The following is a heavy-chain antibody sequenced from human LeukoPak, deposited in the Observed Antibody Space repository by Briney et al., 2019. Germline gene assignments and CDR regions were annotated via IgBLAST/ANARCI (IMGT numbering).Heavy chain of an antibody. J-gene: IGHJ1*01. Sequence: GGSLRLSCAASGFTFSSYSMNWVRQAPGKGLEWVSSISSSSSYIYYADSVKGRFTISRDNAKNSLYLQMNSLRAEDTAVYYCAKIAATVTTPGYFQHWGQGTLVTVSS. V-gene: IGHV3-21*01. D-gene: IGHD4-17*01. CDR1: GFTFSSYS. CDR3: AKIAATVTTPGYFQH. CDR2: ISSSSSYI.